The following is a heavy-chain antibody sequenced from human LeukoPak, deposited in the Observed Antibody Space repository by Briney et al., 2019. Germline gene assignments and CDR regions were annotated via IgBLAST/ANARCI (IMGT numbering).Heavy chain of an antibody. CDR3: AKDIQRGFDYANSLDY. CDR1: GFIFSDYG. V-gene: IGHV3-33*06. Sequence: PRKSLRHSSAASGFIFSDYGMHWVRQAPGKGLEWVAVIWSDATNQYYADSVRGRFAISRDDSTSMVYLQMNSLRAEDTAVYFCAKDIQRGFDYANSLDYWGQGTVHTLSS. J-gene: IGHJ4*02. CDR2: IWSDATNQ. D-gene: IGHD4-11*01.